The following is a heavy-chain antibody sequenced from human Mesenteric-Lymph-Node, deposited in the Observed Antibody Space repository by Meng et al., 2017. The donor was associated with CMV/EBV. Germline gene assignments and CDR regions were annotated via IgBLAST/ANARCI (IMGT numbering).Heavy chain of an antibody. CDR1: GGNFSSCG. CDR2: IITIFGTT. J-gene: IGHJ4*02. D-gene: IGHD3-22*01. Sequence: SGGNFSSCGSMWVGKAPGQVLEWMGGIITIFGTTNYAPRFQGRVTFATDEFTHKAYMELGSVVSEDEAMYYCARRGPNYDSSGPLDHWGQGSLVTVSS. V-gene: IGHV1-69*05. CDR3: ARRGPNYDSSGPLDH.